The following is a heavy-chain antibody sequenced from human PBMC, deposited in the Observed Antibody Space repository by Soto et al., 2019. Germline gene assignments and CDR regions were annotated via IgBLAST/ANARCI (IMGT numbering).Heavy chain of an antibody. CDR2: IWFDGRNK. J-gene: IGHJ6*02. CDR1: GFTFSTYG. D-gene: IGHD3-3*02. Sequence: QVQLVESGGGVVQPGRSLRLSCAASGFTFSTYGMHWVRQAPGKGLEWVAIIWFDGRNKYYAEPVKGRFTIARDNSKSTLSLEINSLRGDDTAVYYCARSFLVARPFFYYYGMDVWSQGTSVTVSS. V-gene: IGHV3-33*01. CDR3: ARSFLVARPFFYYYGMDV.